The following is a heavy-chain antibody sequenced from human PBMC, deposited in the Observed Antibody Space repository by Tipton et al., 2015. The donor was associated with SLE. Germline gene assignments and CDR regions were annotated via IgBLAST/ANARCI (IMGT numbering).Heavy chain of an antibody. V-gene: IGHV4-31*03. J-gene: IGHJ4*02. CDR1: GGSISSGGYY. Sequence: TLSLTCTVSGGSISSGGYYWSWIRQHPGKGLEWIGYIYYSGSTYYNPSLKSRVTISVDTSKNQFSLKLSSVTAADTAVYYCARGSRDGYHTTGYYFDYWGQGTLVTVSS. D-gene: IGHD5-24*01. CDR2: IYYSGST. CDR3: ARGSRDGYHTTGYYFDY.